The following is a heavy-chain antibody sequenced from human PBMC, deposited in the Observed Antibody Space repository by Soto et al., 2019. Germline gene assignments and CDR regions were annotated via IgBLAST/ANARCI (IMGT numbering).Heavy chain of an antibody. CDR2: ISAHNGNT. CDR1: GYTFTSYG. CDR3: ARGRYGDY. Sequence: QVHLVQSGAEVKTPGASVKVSCKGSGYTFTSYGITWVRQAPGQGLEWMGWISAHNGNTNYAQKLQGRVTETRDPSTSTAYMELRSLRSDDTAVYYGARGRYGDYWGQGALVTVSS. V-gene: IGHV1-18*01. J-gene: IGHJ4*02. D-gene: IGHD1-1*01.